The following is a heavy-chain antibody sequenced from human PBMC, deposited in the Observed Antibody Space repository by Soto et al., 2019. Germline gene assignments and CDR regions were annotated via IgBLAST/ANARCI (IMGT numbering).Heavy chain of an antibody. J-gene: IGHJ4*02. D-gene: IGHD3-3*01. V-gene: IGHV4-31*02. Sequence: SETLSLTCTVSGGSISSGGYYWSWIRHHPGKGLEWIGYIYYSGSTYYNPSLKSRVTISVDTSKNQFSLKLSSVTAADTAVYYCARGNITIFEYLDYWGQGTLVTVSS. CDR3: ARGNITIFEYLDY. CDR2: IYYSGST. CDR1: GGSISSGGYY.